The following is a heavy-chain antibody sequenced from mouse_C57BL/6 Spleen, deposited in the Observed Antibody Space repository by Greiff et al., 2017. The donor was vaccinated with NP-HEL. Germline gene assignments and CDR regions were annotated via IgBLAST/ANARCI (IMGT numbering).Heavy chain of an antibody. J-gene: IGHJ1*03. CDR3: ARGGSYWYLDV. Sequence: VQLQQSGAELVRPGASVKLSCKASGYTFTDYYINWVKQRPGQGLEWIARIYPGSGNTYYNEKFKGKATLTAEKSSSTAYMQLSSLTSEDSAVYFCARGGSYWYLDVWGTGTTVTVSS. CDR2: IYPGSGNT. CDR1: GYTFTDYY. V-gene: IGHV1-76*01.